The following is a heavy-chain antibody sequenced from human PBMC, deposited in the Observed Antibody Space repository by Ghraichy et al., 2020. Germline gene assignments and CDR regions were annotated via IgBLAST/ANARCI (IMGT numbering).Heavy chain of an antibody. Sequence: ASVKVSCKASGYTFNSYNMHWVRQAPGQRLEWMGWINAGNGNTKYSQKLQGRVTITRDTSATTVYMELSRVRSEDTAVYYCARDLPPPGWYTMGPGDYWGQGTLVTVAS. J-gene: IGHJ4*02. CDR2: INAGNGNT. CDR1: GYTFNSYN. D-gene: IGHD6-19*01. V-gene: IGHV1-3*01. CDR3: ARDLPPPGWYTMGPGDY.